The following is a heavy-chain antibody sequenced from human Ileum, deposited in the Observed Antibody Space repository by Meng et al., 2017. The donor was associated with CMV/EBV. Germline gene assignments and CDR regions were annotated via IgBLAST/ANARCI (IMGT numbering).Heavy chain of an antibody. J-gene: IGHJ5*01. CDR1: GYSISSGYY. Sequence: SQTLSLTCTVSGYSISSGYYWGWIRQPPGKGLEWIGSIYHSGSTYYNPSLKSRVTISVDTSKNQFSLKLSSVTAADTAVYYCARVSIVVPAAIGFDPWGQGTQVT. V-gene: IGHV4-38-2*02. D-gene: IGHD2-2*01. CDR3: ARVSIVVPAAIGFDP. CDR2: IYHSGST.